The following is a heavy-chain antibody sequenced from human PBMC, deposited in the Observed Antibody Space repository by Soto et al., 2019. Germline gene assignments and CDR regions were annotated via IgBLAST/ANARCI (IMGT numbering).Heavy chain of an antibody. Sequence: QVQVVESGGGVVQPGRSLGLSCAASGFTFSKYGMHWVRLAPGKGLEWVAFISHDGSNKYYGDSVKGRFTISRDNSKNTLSLQMTSLRAEDTAVYYCVKGFGNYWAFDIWGQGTMVTVSS. CDR3: VKGFGNYWAFDI. J-gene: IGHJ3*02. D-gene: IGHD1-26*01. CDR1: GFTFSKYG. CDR2: ISHDGSNK. V-gene: IGHV3-30*18.